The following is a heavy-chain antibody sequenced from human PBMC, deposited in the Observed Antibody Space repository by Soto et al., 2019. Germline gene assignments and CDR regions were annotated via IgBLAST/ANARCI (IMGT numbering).Heavy chain of an antibody. D-gene: IGHD3-16*01. V-gene: IGHV4-59*08. J-gene: IGHJ4*02. CDR1: GASISRYY. CDR3: GKSSSHDHYAF. Sequence: PSETLSLTCTVSGASISRYYWSWIRQSPGKGLEYIGYVYNGNTNYNPSLNSRVTISVDTSKNQFSLKLSSVTAADTAVYYCGKSSSHDHYAFWGQGTLVTVSS. CDR2: VYNGNT.